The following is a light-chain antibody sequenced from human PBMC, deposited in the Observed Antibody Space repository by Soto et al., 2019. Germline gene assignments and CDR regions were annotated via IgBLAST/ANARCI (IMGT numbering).Light chain of an antibody. CDR3: QQSYSHPT. CDR1: QSIDIY. CDR2: SAS. V-gene: IGKV1-39*01. J-gene: IGKJ1*01. Sequence: QLTQSPSSLSASVGDRVTITCRASQSIDIYLHWYQQKPGKAPKLLIYSASSSQRGVPSRFSGSGSGTDFTLTINSLQPEDSATYYCQQSYSHPTFGQGTKVEVK.